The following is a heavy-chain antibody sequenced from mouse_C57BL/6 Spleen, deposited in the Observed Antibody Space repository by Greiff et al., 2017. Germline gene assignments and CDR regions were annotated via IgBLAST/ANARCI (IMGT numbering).Heavy chain of an antibody. J-gene: IGHJ2*01. CDR1: GYTFTSYG. Sequence: VMLVESGAELARPGASVKLSCKASGYTFTSYGISWVKQRPGQGLEWIGEIYPRSGNTYYNEKFKGKATLTADTSSSTAYMELRSLTSEDSAVYFCANYGSSYEDYWGQGTTLTVSS. V-gene: IGHV1-81*01. CDR2: IYPRSGNT. CDR3: ANYGSSYEDY. D-gene: IGHD1-1*01.